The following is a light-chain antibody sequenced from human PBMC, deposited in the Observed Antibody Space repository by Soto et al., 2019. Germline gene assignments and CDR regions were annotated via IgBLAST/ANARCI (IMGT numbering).Light chain of an antibody. CDR2: EVS. CDR1: SSDVGAYTY. J-gene: IGLJ2*01. Sequence: QSALTQPASVSGSPGQSITISCTATSSDVGAYTYVSWYQQHPGKAPKLMIFEVSDRPSGVSNRFSGSKSGNTASLTISGLQSEDEADHYCSLYTTSNTLVFGGGTKLTVL. V-gene: IGLV2-14*01. CDR3: SLYTTSNTLV.